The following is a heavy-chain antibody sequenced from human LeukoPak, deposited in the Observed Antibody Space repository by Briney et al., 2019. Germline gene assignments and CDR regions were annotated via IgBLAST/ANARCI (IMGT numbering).Heavy chain of an antibody. CDR3: ARSSSGDTALTGY. V-gene: IGHV1-69*04. D-gene: IGHD5-18*01. J-gene: IGHJ4*02. CDR1: GGTFSSYA. CDR2: IIPILGIA. Sequence: SVKVSCKASGGTFSSYAISWVRQAPGQGLEWMGRIIPILGIANYAQKFRGRVTITADKSTSTAYMELSSLRSEDTAVYYCARSSSGDTALTGYWGQGTLVTVSS.